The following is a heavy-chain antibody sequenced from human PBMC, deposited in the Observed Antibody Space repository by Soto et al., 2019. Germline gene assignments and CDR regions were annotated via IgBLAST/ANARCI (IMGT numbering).Heavy chain of an antibody. CDR2: VYYSGST. D-gene: IGHD2-21*01. J-gene: IGHJ4*01. V-gene: IGHV4-59*01. Sequence: TLSLTCDVSGDSISTYYWSWIRQPPGKGLEWIGYVYYSGSTLYNPSLESRVTMSIDMSKKQVSLKLTSVIAADTAVYYCARTRMIESWIDYWGHGTLVTVSS. CDR1: GDSISTYY. CDR3: ARTRMIESWIDY.